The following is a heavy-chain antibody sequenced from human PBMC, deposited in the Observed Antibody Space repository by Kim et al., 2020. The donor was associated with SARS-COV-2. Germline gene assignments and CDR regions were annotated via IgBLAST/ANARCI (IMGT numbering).Heavy chain of an antibody. V-gene: IGHV1-46*01. J-gene: IGHJ6*02. CDR2: INPSGGST. CDR1: GYTFTSYY. Sequence: ASVKVSCKSSGYTFTSYYMHWVRQAPGQGLEWMGIINPSGGSTSYAQKFQGRVTMTRDTSTSTVYMELSSLRSEDTAVYYCARDYTTVTTTYYFYGMDVWGQGTTVTVSS. CDR3: ARDYTTVTTTYYFYGMDV. D-gene: IGHD4-17*01.